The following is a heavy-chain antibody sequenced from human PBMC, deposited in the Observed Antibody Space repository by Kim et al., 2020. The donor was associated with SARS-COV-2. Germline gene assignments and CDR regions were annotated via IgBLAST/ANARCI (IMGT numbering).Heavy chain of an antibody. D-gene: IGHD4-17*01. V-gene: IGHV4-34*01. CDR1: GGSFSGYY. J-gene: IGHJ4*02. Sequence: SETLSLTCAVYGGSFSGYYWSWIRQPPGKGLEWIGEINHSGSTNYNPSLKSRVTISLDTSKNQFSLKLSSVTAADTAEYYCARGLVYGGNVGYLDNLGQGTLVTVSS. CDR3: ARGLVYGGNVGYLDN. CDR2: INHSGST.